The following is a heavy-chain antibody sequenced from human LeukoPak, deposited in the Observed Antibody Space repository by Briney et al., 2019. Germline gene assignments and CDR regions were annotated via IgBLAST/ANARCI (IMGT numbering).Heavy chain of an antibody. D-gene: IGHD3-22*01. V-gene: IGHV1-69*05. Sequence: SVKVSCKASGYTFTSYYMHWVRQAPGQGLEWMGRIIPIFGTANYAQKFQGRVTITTDESTSTAYMELSSLRSEDTAVYYCARGTMIVVPSAFDIWGQGTMVTVSS. CDR3: ARGTMIVVPSAFDI. J-gene: IGHJ3*02. CDR1: GYTFTSYY. CDR2: IIPIFGTA.